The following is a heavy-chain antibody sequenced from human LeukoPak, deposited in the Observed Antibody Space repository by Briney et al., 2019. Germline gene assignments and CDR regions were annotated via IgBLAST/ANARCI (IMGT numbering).Heavy chain of an antibody. V-gene: IGHV3-15*01. D-gene: IGHD6-19*01. CDR3: TTTSIAVAGPSDY. CDR2: IKSKTDGGTT. Sequence: PGGSLRLSCAASGFTFSNAWMSWVRQAPGKGLEWVGRIKSKTDGGTTDYAAPVKGRFTISRDDSKNTLYLQMNSLKTEDTAVYYCTTTSIAVAGPSDYWGQGTLVTVSS. CDR1: GFTFSNAW. J-gene: IGHJ4*02.